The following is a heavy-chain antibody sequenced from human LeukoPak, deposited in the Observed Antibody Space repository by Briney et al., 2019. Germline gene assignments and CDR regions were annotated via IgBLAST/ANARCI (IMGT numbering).Heavy chain of an antibody. J-gene: IGHJ4*02. CDR1: GGSISNYY. V-gene: IGHV4-59*01. CDR2: IYYSGTT. CDR3: ARGKKDDSGSYPADY. Sequence: SETLSLTCTVSGGSISNYYWSWIRQPPGKGLEWIGYIYYSGTTNYNPSLKSRVTISLDTSKSQFSLKLSSVTAADTAVYYCARGKKDDSGSYPADYWGQGTLVTVSS. D-gene: IGHD3-10*01.